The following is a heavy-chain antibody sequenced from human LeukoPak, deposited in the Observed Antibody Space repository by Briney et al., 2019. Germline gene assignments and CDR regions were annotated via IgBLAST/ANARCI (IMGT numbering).Heavy chain of an antibody. V-gene: IGHV4-59*01. CDR2: IYYSGST. CDR3: ARGGITIFGVVTYYYYMDV. J-gene: IGHJ6*03. D-gene: IGHD3-3*01. Sequence: SETLSLTCTVSGGSISSYYWSWIRQPPGKGLEWIGYIYYSGSTNYNPSLKSRVTISVDTSKNQFSLKLSSVTAADTAVYYCARGGITIFGVVTYYYYMDVWGKGTTVTVSS. CDR1: GGSISSYY.